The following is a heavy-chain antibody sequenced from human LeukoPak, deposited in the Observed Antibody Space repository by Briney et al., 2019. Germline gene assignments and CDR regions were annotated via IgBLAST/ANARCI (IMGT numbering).Heavy chain of an antibody. CDR3: ARDRRAARPRRTENWFDP. D-gene: IGHD6-6*01. V-gene: IGHV1-46*01. CDR1: GYTFTTYY. CDR2: INPSGGGGNT. J-gene: IGHJ5*02. Sequence: ASVKVSCKASGYTFTTYYMHWVRQAPGLGLEWMGMINPSGGGGNTGYAQKFQGRVTMTRNTSISTAYMELSSLRSEDTAVYYCARDRRAARPRRTENWFDPWGQGTLVTVSS.